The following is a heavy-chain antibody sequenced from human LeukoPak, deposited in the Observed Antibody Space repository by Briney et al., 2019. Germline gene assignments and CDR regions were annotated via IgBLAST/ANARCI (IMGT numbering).Heavy chain of an antibody. V-gene: IGHV7-4-1*02. CDR2: INTNTGNP. CDR1: GYTFTTYA. Sequence: ASVKVSCKASGYTFTTYAMNWVRQAPGQGLEWMGWINTNTGNPAYAQGFTGRFVFSLDTSVSTAYLQVSSLKADDTAVYYCAREIAIGRAAMEGLLHWGQGTLVTVSS. CDR3: AREIAIGRAAMEGLLH. D-gene: IGHD5-18*01. J-gene: IGHJ4*02.